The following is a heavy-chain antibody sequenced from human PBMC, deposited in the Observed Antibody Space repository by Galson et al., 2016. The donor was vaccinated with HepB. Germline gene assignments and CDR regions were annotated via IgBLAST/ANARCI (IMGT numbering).Heavy chain of an antibody. J-gene: IGHJ4*02. D-gene: IGHD5-24*01. V-gene: IGHV3-23*01. CDR2: ISANGDRL. CDR1: GFAFSNYA. CDR3: AKRSRDGYNSPREY. Sequence: SLRLSCAVSGFAFSNYAMNWVRQAPGKGLEWVSGISANGDRLSYGDSARGRFTISRDNFKNTLYLQMDSLGADDTAVYYCAKRSRDGYNSPREYWGQGTLVTVSS.